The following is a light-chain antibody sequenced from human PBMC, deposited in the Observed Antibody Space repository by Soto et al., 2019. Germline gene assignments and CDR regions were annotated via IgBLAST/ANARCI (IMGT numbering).Light chain of an antibody. J-gene: IGLJ2*01. CDR2: STS. Sequence: QAVVTLEPSLTVSPGGTVTLTCASSTGAVTSGYYPNWFQQKPGQAPRALIYSTSNKYSWTPARFSGSLLGGKAALTLSGVQPEDEAEYYCLLYYGGQLGVFGGGTKLTVL. CDR3: LLYYGGQLGV. CDR1: TGAVTSGYY. V-gene: IGLV7-43*01.